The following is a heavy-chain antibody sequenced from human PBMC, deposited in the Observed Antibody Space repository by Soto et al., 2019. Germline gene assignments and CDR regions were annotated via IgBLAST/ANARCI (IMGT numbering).Heavy chain of an antibody. CDR3: THRLSSTWEPPPFDP. CDR2: IYWDDDK. CDR1: GFSLTTSGVS. D-gene: IGHD6-13*01. Sequence: SGPTLVNPTQTLTLTCTFSGFSLTTSGVSVGWIRQPPGKALECLALIYWDDDKRYSPSLKRRLTITKDTSKNQVVLTMINMDPVDTATYYCTHRLSSTWEPPPFDPWGQGTLVNVSS. V-gene: IGHV2-5*02. J-gene: IGHJ5*02.